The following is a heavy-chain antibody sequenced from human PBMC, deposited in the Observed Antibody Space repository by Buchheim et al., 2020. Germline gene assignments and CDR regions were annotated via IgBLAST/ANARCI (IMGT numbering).Heavy chain of an antibody. CDR3: ARGRGSSYYYGSGSYKVWFDP. V-gene: IGHV1-8*01. CDR2: MNPNSGNT. D-gene: IGHD3-10*01. Sequence: QVQLVQSGAEVKKPGASVKVSCKASGYTFTSYDINWVRQATGQGLEWMGWMNPNSGNTGYAQKFQGRVTMTRNTSISTAYMELSSLRSEDTAVYYCARGRGSSYYYGSGSYKVWFDPWGQGTL. J-gene: IGHJ5*02. CDR1: GYTFTSYD.